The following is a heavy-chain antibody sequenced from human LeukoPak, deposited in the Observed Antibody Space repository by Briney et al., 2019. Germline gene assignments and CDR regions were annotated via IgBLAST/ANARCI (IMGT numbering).Heavy chain of an antibody. CDR3: ARGIHELRFLEWRSPHVDYFDY. D-gene: IGHD3-3*01. J-gene: IGHJ4*02. V-gene: IGHV4-59*12. CDR1: GGSLSSYY. Sequence: SETLSLTCTVSGGSLSSYYWSWIRQPPGKGLEWIGYIYYSGSTNYNPSLTSRVTISVDTSKNQFSLKLSSVTAADTAVYYCARGIHELRFLEWRSPHVDYFDYWGQGTLVTVSS. CDR2: IYYSGST.